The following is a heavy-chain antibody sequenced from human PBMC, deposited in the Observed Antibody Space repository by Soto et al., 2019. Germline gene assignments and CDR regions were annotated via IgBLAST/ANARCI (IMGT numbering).Heavy chain of an antibody. CDR2: IIPIHGTT. Sequence: QMGQSGAEVRKPGSSVKVSCKPSGGSLTSYPRAWVRQAPGQGFEWMGGIIPIHGTTEYAQKFQGRVTITADESTNRATLELSGLTSEDTAVYYCARGWGLVSWGQGTLVTVSS. V-gene: IGHV1-69*01. CDR3: ARGWGLVS. CDR1: GGSLTSYP. J-gene: IGHJ4*02. D-gene: IGHD3-16*01.